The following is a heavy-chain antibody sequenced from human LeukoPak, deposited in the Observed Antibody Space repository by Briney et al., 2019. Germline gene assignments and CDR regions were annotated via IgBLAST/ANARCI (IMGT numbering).Heavy chain of an antibody. CDR2: IYYSGST. CDR1: GGSISSYY. Sequence: SESLSLTCTVSGGSISSYYWSWIRQPPGKGLEWIGYIYYSGSTNYSPSLKSRVTISVDTSKNQFSLKLSSVTAADTAVYYCARAEEQLDPFDYWGQGTLVTVSS. V-gene: IGHV4-59*01. CDR3: ARAEEQLDPFDY. J-gene: IGHJ4*02. D-gene: IGHD6-6*01.